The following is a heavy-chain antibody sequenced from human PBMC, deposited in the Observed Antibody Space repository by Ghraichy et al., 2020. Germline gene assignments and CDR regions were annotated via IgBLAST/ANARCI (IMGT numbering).Heavy chain of an antibody. D-gene: IGHD1-26*01. V-gene: IGHV3-23*01. CDR2: ISGSGGST. CDR3: AKKFRELLAADY. J-gene: IGHJ4*02. CDR1: GFTFSSYA. Sequence: GGSLRLSCAASGFTFSSYAMSWVRQAPGKGLEWVSAISGSGGSTYYADSVKGRFTISRDNSKNTLYLQMNNLRAEDTAVYYCAKKFRELLAADYWGQGTLVTVSS.